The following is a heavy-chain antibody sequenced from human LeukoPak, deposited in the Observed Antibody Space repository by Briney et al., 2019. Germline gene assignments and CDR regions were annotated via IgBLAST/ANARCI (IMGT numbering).Heavy chain of an antibody. D-gene: IGHD3-10*01. CDR2: IYYSGST. V-gene: IGHV4-59*11. CDR1: GGSISSHY. J-gene: IGHJ5*01. CDR3: ARSGSYFRWFDP. Sequence: SETLSLTCTVSGGSISSHYWSWIRQPPGKGLEWIGYIYYSGSTNYNPSLKSRVTISVDTSKNQFSLKLSSVTAADTAVYYCARSGSYFRWFDPWGQGTLVTVSS.